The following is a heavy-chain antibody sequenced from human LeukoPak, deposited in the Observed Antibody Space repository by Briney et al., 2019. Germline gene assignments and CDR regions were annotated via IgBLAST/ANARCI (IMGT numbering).Heavy chain of an antibody. CDR1: GGSISSYY. D-gene: IGHD6-13*01. Sequence: SETLSLTCTVSGGSISSYYWSWIRQPPGKGLEWIGYIYYSGSTNYNPSLKSRVTISVDTSKNQFSLKLSSVTAADTAVYYCARGSGGSSWYPEYFQHWGQGTLVTVSS. V-gene: IGHV4-59*12. J-gene: IGHJ1*01. CDR2: IYYSGST. CDR3: ARGSGGSSWYPEYFQH.